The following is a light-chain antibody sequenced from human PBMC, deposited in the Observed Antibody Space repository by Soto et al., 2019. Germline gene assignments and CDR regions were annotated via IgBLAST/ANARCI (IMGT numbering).Light chain of an antibody. CDR2: GAS. J-gene: IGKJ1*01. V-gene: IGKV3-15*01. CDR3: HQYDDWPQT. CDR1: QSVNNN. Sequence: EKVLTQSPVTLSVAPGERATLSCRASQSVNNNLAWYQQKPGQSPRLLIYGASTGATGIPARFSGSGSGTEFTLTISGLHSEDFAIYYCHQYDDWPQTFGQGTKVDI.